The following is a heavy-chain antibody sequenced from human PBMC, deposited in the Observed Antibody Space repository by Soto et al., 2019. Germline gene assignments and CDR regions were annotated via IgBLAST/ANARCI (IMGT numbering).Heavy chain of an antibody. D-gene: IGHD2-2*01. CDR2: ISGSGGST. Sequence: GGSLRLSCAASGFTSSSYAMSWVRQAPGKGLEWVSAISGSGGSTYYADSVKGRFTISRDNSKNTLYLQMNSLRAEDTAVYYCAKDQPVVPAAIKKYYYGMDVWGQGTTVTVSS. J-gene: IGHJ6*02. CDR3: AKDQPVVPAAIKKYYYGMDV. V-gene: IGHV3-23*01. CDR1: GFTSSSYA.